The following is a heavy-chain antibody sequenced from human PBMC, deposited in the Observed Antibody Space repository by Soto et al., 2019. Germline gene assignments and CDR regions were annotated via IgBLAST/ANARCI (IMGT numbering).Heavy chain of an antibody. J-gene: IGHJ6*02. CDR1: GGSISSSSYY. Sequence: QLQLQESGPGLVKPSETLSLTCTVSGGSISSSSYYWGWIRQPPGKGLEWIGSIYYSGSTYYNPSLKSRVTIAVDTSKNQFSLKLSSVTAADTAVYYCARPNYYGSGSHFPSYYYGMDVWGQGTTVTVSS. V-gene: IGHV4-39*01. CDR3: ARPNYYGSGSHFPSYYYGMDV. CDR2: IYYSGST. D-gene: IGHD3-10*01.